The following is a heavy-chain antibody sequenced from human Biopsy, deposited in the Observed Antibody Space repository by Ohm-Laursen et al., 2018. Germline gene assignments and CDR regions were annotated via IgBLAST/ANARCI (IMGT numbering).Heavy chain of an antibody. Sequence: ASVKVSCKAFGYSFTSYYMHWVRQAPGQGLEWMGMINPSGSTTSYPQIFQGRVTMTRDTSKSTVYMELSSLRSADTAVYFCARNTGWYGDLYYFDYWGRGTLVTVSS. CDR3: ARNTGWYGDLYYFDY. J-gene: IGHJ4*02. D-gene: IGHD6-19*01. CDR1: GYSFTSYY. V-gene: IGHV1-46*01. CDR2: INPSGSTT.